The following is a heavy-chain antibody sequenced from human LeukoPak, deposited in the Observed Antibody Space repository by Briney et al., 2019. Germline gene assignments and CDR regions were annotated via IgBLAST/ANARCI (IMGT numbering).Heavy chain of an antibody. J-gene: IGHJ4*02. V-gene: IGHV4-34*01. CDR3: ARALWLDHFDY. Sequence: SETLSLTCAVYGGSFSGYYWSWIRQPPGKGLEWIGDINNSGSTNYNPSLKSRVTISVGTSKNQFSLKPSSVTAADTAVYYCARALWLDHFDYWGQGTLVTVSS. CDR1: GGSFSGYY. D-gene: IGHD6-19*01. CDR2: INNSGST.